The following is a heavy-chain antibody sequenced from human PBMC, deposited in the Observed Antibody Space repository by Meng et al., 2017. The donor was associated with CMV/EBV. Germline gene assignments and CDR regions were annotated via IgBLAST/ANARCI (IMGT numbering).Heavy chain of an antibody. D-gene: IGHD5-12*01. CDR2: IKQDGSEK. V-gene: IGHV3-7*01. CDR3: ARDRQWLRFLWSYGMDV. CDR1: GFTFSSYW. Sequence: GESLKISCAASGFTFSSYWMSWVRQAPGKGLEWVANIKQDGSEKYYVDSVKGRFTISRDSAKNSLYLQMNSLRAEDTAVYYCARDRQWLRFLWSYGMDVWGQGTTVTVSS. J-gene: IGHJ6*02.